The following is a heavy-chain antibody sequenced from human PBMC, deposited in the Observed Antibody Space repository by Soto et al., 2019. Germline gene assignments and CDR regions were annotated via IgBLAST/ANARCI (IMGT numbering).Heavy chain of an antibody. CDR2: INPSGGYT. D-gene: IGHD2-21*02. J-gene: IGHJ4*02. V-gene: IGHV1-46*03. CDR1: AYTFPSPD. Sequence: PVKLSLTPSAYTFPSPDVNLVRQPPGQENEWLGIINPSGGYTTYAQRFLGRVTMTSDTSTSTVHMELGSLTAEDTAVYYCSRGGGIVVVTAPYENWGQGTLVTV. CDR3: SRGGGIVVVTAPYEN.